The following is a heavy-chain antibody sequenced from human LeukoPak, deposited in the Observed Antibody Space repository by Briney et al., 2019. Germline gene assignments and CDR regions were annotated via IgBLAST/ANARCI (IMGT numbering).Heavy chain of an antibody. CDR3: ARGATSPTIRDAFDI. CDR2: IYYIGST. Sequence: SETLSLTCTVSGGSISSYYWSWIRQPPGKGLEWIGYIYYIGSTNYNPSLKSRVTISVDTSKNQFSLKLSSVTAADTAVYYCARGATSPTIRDAFDIWGQGTMVTVSS. D-gene: IGHD5-24*01. CDR1: GGSISSYY. J-gene: IGHJ3*02. V-gene: IGHV4-59*01.